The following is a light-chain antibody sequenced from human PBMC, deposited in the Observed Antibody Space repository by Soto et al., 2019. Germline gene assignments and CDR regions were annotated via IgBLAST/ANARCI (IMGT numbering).Light chain of an antibody. Sequence: EIVLTQSPGTLSLSPGERATLSCRASQIVSSSYVAWYQQRPGQSPRLLIYASSSRATGIPDRFSGSGSGTDFTLTISRLEPVDFAVYYCQQCGKSPWTFGQGTKVEIK. CDR3: QQCGKSPWT. J-gene: IGKJ1*01. CDR1: QIVSSSY. CDR2: ASS. V-gene: IGKV3-20*01.